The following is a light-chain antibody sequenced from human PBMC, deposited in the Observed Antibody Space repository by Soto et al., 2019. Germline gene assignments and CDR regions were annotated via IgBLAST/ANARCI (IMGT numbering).Light chain of an antibody. J-gene: IGLJ1*01. Sequence: QSVRTPTPSVSGAPGQRVTISCTWSSSNIGALYYVHWYQHLPRTSPKHLIYCNKNRPSCVPGRFSASTSGTSDSLAITGIXXEDEADYYCQSYDSSLSGSVLGTGTKVTVL. CDR3: QSYDSSLSGSV. CDR1: SSNIGALYY. V-gene: IGLV1-40*01. CDR2: CNK.